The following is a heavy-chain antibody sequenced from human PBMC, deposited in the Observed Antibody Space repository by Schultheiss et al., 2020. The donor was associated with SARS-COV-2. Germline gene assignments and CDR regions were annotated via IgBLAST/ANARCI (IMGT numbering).Heavy chain of an antibody. CDR2: IYHSGST. J-gene: IGHJ4*02. CDR3: ERHVRGSGPSS. D-gene: IGHD3-10*01. V-gene: IGHV4-30-2*02. Sequence: SQTLSLTCAVSGGSISSGGYSWSWIRQPPGKGLEWIGYIYHSGSTYYNPSLKSRVTISVDTSKNQFSLKLSSVTAADTAGYYCERHVRGSGPSSWGQGTLVTVSS. CDR1: GGSISSGGYS.